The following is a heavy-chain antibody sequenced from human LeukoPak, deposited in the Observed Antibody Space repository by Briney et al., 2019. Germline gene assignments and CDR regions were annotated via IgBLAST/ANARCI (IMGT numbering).Heavy chain of an antibody. D-gene: IGHD6-19*01. V-gene: IGHV3-21*01. Sequence: GGSLRLSCAASGFTFSSYSMNWVRQAPGKGLEWVSSISSSSSNIYYADSVRGRFTISRDNAKSSLYLQMNSLRAEDTAVYYCARDFFIAVALGYFDLWGRGTLVTVSS. J-gene: IGHJ2*01. CDR1: GFTFSSYS. CDR2: ISSSSSNI. CDR3: ARDFFIAVALGYFDL.